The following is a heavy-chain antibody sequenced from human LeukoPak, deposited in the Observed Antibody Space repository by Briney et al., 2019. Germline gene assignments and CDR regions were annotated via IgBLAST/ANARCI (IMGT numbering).Heavy chain of an antibody. CDR1: GGSFSGYY. CDR2: INHSGST. Sequence: SETLPLTCAVYGGSFSGYYWSWIRQPPGKGLEWIGEINHSGSTNYNPSLKSRVTISVDTSKNQFSLKLSSVTAADTAVYYCARGGGSYYYGMDVWGKGTTVTVSS. CDR3: ARGGGSYYYGMDV. V-gene: IGHV4-34*01. J-gene: IGHJ6*04. D-gene: IGHD3-16*01.